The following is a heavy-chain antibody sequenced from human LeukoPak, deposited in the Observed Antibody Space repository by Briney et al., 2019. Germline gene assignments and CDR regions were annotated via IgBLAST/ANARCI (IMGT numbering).Heavy chain of an antibody. CDR2: MNPNSGNT. CDR3: ASALKRGSAGTLIDF. V-gene: IGHV1-8*01. D-gene: IGHD6-13*01. J-gene: IGHJ4*02. Sequence: ASVKVSCKASGYTFTSHDINWVRQATGQGLEWMGWMNPNSGNTGYAQKFQDRITMTRNISISTAYMELSSLESEDTAVYYCASALKRGSAGTLIDFWGQGTLVTVSS. CDR1: GYTFTSHD.